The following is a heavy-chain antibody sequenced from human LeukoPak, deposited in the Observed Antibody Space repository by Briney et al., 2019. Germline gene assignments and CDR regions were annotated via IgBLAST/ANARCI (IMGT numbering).Heavy chain of an antibody. V-gene: IGHV3-11*05. J-gene: IGHJ4*02. CDR3: ARDPAPYSGSYYGYFDY. CDR1: GFTFSDYY. Sequence: GGSLRLSCAASGFTFSDYYMSWIRQAPGKGLEWVSYISSSSSYTNYADSVKGRFTISRDNAKNSLYLQMNSLGAEDTAVYYCARDPAPYSGSYYGYFDYWGQGTLVTVSS. D-gene: IGHD1-26*01. CDR2: ISSSSSYT.